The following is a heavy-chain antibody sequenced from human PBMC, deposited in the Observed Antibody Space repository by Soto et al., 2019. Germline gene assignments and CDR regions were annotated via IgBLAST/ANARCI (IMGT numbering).Heavy chain of an antibody. Sequence: QVHLVQSGAEVKKPGASVKVSCQGSGYAFTTYGITWVRQAPGQGLEWMGWISAHNGNTNYAQKLQARVTVTRDTSTSTAYMELRSLRYDDTAVDYCARGRYGDYWGQGALVTVSS. V-gene: IGHV1-18*01. CDR3: ARGRYGDY. CDR1: GYAFTTYG. J-gene: IGHJ4*02. CDR2: ISAHNGNT. D-gene: IGHD1-1*01.